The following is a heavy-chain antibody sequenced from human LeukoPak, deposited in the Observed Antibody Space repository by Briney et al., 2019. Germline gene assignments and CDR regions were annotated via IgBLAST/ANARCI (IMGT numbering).Heavy chain of an antibody. CDR1: GGSFNNYA. D-gene: IGHD3-22*01. V-gene: IGHV1-69*04. J-gene: IGHJ4*02. CDR3: ARGPHERSGYPDD. Sequence: GSSVKVSCKASGGSFNNYAISWVRQAPGQGLEWMGRIIPIFGIANSAQKFQGRVTITADKSTNTAYMELRSLRSDDTAVYYCARGPHERSGYPDDWGQGTLVTVSS. CDR2: IIPIFGIA.